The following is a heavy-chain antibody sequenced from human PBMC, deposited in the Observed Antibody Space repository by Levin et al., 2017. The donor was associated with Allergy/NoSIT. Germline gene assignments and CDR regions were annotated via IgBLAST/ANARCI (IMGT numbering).Heavy chain of an antibody. CDR3: ARYPATTSFDY. CDR2: IYYNGIT. V-gene: IGHV4-59*01. CDR1: GGSISSYY. Sequence: GSLRLSCTVSGGSISSYYWSWIRQPPGKGLEWIGYIYYNGITNYNPSLKSRVTISVDTSKNQFSLKLSSVTAADTAVYYCARYPATTSFDYWGQGTLVTVSS. J-gene: IGHJ4*02. D-gene: IGHD5-12*01.